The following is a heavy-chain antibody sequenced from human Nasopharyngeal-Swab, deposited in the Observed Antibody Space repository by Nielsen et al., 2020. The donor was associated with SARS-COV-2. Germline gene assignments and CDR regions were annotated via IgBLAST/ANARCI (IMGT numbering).Heavy chain of an antibody. D-gene: IGHD3-16*01. CDR2: ISSSSSTI. CDR1: GFTFSSYS. Sequence: GESLKISCAASGFTFSSYSMNWVRQAPGKGLEWVSYISSSSSTIYYADSVKGRFTISRDNAKNSLYLQMNSLRAEDTAVYYCVLIQGTASLGSSPNFDYWGQGTLVTASS. J-gene: IGHJ4*02. V-gene: IGHV3-48*01. CDR3: VLIQGTASLGSSPNFDY.